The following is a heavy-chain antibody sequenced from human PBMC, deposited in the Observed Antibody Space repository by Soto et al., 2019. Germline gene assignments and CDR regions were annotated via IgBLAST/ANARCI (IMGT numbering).Heavy chain of an antibody. V-gene: IGHV3-73*01. Sequence: ESGGGLVQPGGSLKLSCAASGFTFSGSAMHWVRQASGKGLEWVGRIRSKANSYATAYAASVKGRFTISRDDSKNTAYLQMNSLKTEDTAVYYCTPGIAAAGTYDYWGQGTLVTVSS. J-gene: IGHJ4*02. CDR2: IRSKANSYAT. CDR3: TPGIAAAGTYDY. D-gene: IGHD6-13*01. CDR1: GFTFSGSA.